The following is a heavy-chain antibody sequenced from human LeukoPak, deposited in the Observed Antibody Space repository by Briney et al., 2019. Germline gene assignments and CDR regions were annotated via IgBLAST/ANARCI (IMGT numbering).Heavy chain of an antibody. V-gene: IGHV1-18*04. CDR3: ARYYEGWGYCSGGSCYRAYYGMDV. CDR1: GYTFTGYY. D-gene: IGHD2-15*01. Sequence: ASVKVSCKASGYTFTGYYMHWVRQAPGQGLEWMGWISAYNGNTNYAQKLQGRVTMTTDTSMSTAYMELRSLRSDDTAVYYCARYYEGWGYCSGGSCYRAYYGMDVWGQGTTVTISS. J-gene: IGHJ6*02. CDR2: ISAYNGNT.